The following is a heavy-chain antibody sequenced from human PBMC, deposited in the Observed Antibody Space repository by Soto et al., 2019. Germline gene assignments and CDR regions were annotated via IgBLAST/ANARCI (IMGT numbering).Heavy chain of an antibody. V-gene: IGHV1-8*01. CDR1: GYTFTSYY. CDR2: MNPNSGNT. J-gene: IGHJ4*02. CDR3: ATQTHPKITIFGVVIKRPYYFDY. D-gene: IGHD3-3*01. Sequence: GASVNVSCKPSGYTFTSYYINWVRQATGQGREWMGGMNPNSGNTGYAQKFQGRVTMTRNTSISTAYMELSSLRSEDTAVYYCATQTHPKITIFGVVIKRPYYFDYWGQGTLVTVSS.